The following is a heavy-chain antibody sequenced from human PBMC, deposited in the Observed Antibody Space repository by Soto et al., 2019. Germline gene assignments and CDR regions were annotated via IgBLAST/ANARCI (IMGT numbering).Heavy chain of an antibody. CDR1: GGFISSYY. V-gene: IGHV4-59*01. Sequence: SETLSLTCTVAGGFISSYYWIWIRQPPGKGLEWIGYIYYSGSTNYNPSLKSRVTISVDTSKNQFSLKLSSVTAADTAVYYCARAPYYDFWSGYYTGGYFDYWGQETLVTVSS. CDR3: ARAPYYDFWSGYYTGGYFDY. J-gene: IGHJ4*02. D-gene: IGHD3-3*01. CDR2: IYYSGST.